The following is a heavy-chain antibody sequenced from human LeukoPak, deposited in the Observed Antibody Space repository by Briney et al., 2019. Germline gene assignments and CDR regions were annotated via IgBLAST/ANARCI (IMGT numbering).Heavy chain of an antibody. CDR2: ISWDGGST. Sequence: PGGSLRLSCAASGFTFDDYTMHWVRQTPGKGLEWVSLISWDGGSTYYADSVKGRFTISRDNSKNSLYLKMNSLRTEDTALYYCAKGHIVGAITEFDYWGQGTLVTVSS. J-gene: IGHJ4*02. D-gene: IGHD1-26*01. CDR1: GFTFDDYT. V-gene: IGHV3-43*01. CDR3: AKGHIVGAITEFDY.